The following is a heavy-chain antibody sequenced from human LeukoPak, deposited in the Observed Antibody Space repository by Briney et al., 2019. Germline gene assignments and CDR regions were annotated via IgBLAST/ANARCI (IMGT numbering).Heavy chain of an antibody. D-gene: IGHD3-16*01. CDR1: GFTFSSYK. CDR2: ISPSSSYI. CDR3: ARDLTGGEYFDS. J-gene: IGHJ4*02. V-gene: IGHV3-21*06. Sequence: PGGSLRLSCEASGFTFSSYKMTWVRQAPGKGLEWAASISPSSSYIYYGDSVKGRVTVSRDNAKSSLFLQMSSLRADDTAVYYCARDLTGGEYFDSWGQGALVSVSS.